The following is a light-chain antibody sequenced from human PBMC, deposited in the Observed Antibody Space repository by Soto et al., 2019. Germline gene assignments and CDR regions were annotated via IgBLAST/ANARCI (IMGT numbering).Light chain of an antibody. J-gene: IGKJ4*01. CDR2: DIF. CDR1: QSVGSA. Sequence: DIVMTPSPAPLSVYPGERATLSCRASQSVGSALAWYQQKPGQAHRLVIYDIFTRATGVQTRSSGSGSGTEFTLTIRSLQSEDFAVYYCQQYNSWPRTFGGGTKVDIK. CDR3: QQYNSWPRT. V-gene: IGKV3D-15*01.